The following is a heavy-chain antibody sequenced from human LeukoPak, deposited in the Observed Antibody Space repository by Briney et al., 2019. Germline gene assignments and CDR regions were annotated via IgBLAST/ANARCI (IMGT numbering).Heavy chain of an antibody. CDR2: INQDGSEK. J-gene: IGHJ6*03. D-gene: IGHD3-16*01. CDR3: ARETSQKGAHYMDV. V-gene: IGHV3-7*01. CDR1: GFTFSNDW. Sequence: GGSLRLSCATSGFTFSNDWMSWVRQVPGKGLGWVANINQDGSEKYYVDSVKGRFTISRDNANNSLHLQMNSLRGEDTAVYYCARETSQKGAHYMDVWGKGTTVTISS.